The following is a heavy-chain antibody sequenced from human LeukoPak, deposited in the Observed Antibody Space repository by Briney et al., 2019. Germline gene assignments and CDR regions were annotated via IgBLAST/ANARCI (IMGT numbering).Heavy chain of an antibody. Sequence: GGSLRLSCAASGFTFDDYGMSWVRQAPGKGLEWVSGINWNGGSTGYADSVEGRFTISRDNAKNSLYLQMNSLRAEDTALYYCARDLGQQWLVPFDYWGQGTLVTVSS. J-gene: IGHJ4*02. V-gene: IGHV3-20*04. CDR1: GFTFDDYG. CDR3: ARDLGQQWLVPFDY. D-gene: IGHD6-19*01. CDR2: INWNGGST.